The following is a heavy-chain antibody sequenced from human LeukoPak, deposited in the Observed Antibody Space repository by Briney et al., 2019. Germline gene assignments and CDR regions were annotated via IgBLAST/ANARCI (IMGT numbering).Heavy chain of an antibody. CDR2: INPSGGST. D-gene: IGHD3-22*01. Sequence: ASVKVSCKASGYTFTSYYMHWVRQAPGQGLEWMGIINPSGGSTSYAQKFQGRVTMTRDTSTSTVYMELSGLRSEDTAVYYCARETVHYYDSSGYRFDYWGQGTLVTVSS. V-gene: IGHV1-46*01. J-gene: IGHJ4*02. CDR1: GYTFTSYY. CDR3: ARETVHYYDSSGYRFDY.